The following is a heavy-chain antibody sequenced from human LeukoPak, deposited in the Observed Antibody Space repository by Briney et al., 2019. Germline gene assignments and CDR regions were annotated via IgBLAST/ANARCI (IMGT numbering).Heavy chain of an antibody. CDR3: ARGIWSTTLTAYYLDY. Sequence: GGSLRLSCAASGFTFSSYEMNWVRQAPGKGLEWVSYISSSGSTIYYADSVKGRFTISRDNAKNSLYLQMNSLRSDDMAVYYCARGIWSTTLTAYYLDYWGQGTLVTVSS. D-gene: IGHD2-21*02. CDR1: GFTFSSYE. CDR2: ISSSGSTI. V-gene: IGHV3-48*03. J-gene: IGHJ4*02.